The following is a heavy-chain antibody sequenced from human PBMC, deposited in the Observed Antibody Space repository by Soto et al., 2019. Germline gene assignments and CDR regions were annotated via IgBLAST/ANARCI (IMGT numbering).Heavy chain of an antibody. CDR3: ARQNTGYTSVDH. CDR1: GGSTSSYY. CDR2: ISYGGNT. J-gene: IGHJ4*02. D-gene: IGHD6-25*01. Sequence: QVQLQESGPGLVKPSETLSVTCSVSGGSTSSYYWSWIRQPPGKGLEWLGYISYGGNTNYNPSLKSRVTISIDTSKTHFSLKLSSVTAADTAVYFCARQNTGYTSVDHWGQGTLVTVSS. V-gene: IGHV4-59*08.